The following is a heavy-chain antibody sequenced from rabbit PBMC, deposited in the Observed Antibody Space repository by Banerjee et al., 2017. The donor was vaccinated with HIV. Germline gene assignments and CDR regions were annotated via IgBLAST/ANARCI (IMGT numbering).Heavy chain of an antibody. V-gene: IGHV1S45*01. CDR2: IETTSGAT. Sequence: QEQLEESGGDLVKPGRSLTLTCTASGIDFNSYYYMCWVRQAPGKGPEWIACIETTSGATWYASWAKGRFTISKTSSTTVTLEMTSLTAADTATYLCARAGYGGYGYYLWGQGTLVTVS. D-gene: IGHD6-1*01. CDR3: ARAGYGGYGYYL. J-gene: IGHJ3*01. CDR1: GIDFNSYYY.